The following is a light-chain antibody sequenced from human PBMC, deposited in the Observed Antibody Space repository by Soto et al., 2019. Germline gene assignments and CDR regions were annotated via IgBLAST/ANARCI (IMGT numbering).Light chain of an antibody. J-gene: IGKJ1*01. CDR2: DAS. CDR3: QQVAISTT. Sequence: IQMTQSPSTLSASVGDRVTITCRASHNIERWMAWYQQKPGKAPSLLIFDASTLHSGVPSRFSGSGSGTDFTLTSSSLQPDDFATYYCQQVAISTTFGQGTKVEVK. V-gene: IGKV1-5*01. CDR1: HNIERW.